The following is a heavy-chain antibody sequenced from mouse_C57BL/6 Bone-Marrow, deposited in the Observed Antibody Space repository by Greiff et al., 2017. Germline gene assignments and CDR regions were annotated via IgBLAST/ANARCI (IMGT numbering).Heavy chain of an antibody. CDR2: ISSGSSTI. V-gene: IGHV5-17*01. CDR3: ARDGGWLLPPYWYFDV. CDR1: GFTFSDYG. J-gene: IGHJ1*03. D-gene: IGHD2-3*01. Sequence: EVHLVESGGGLVKPGGSLKLSCAASGFTFSDYGMHWVRQAPEKGLEWVAYISSGSSTIYYADTVKGRFTISRDNAKNTLFLQMTSLRSEDTAMYYCARDGGWLLPPYWYFDVWGTGTTVTVSS.